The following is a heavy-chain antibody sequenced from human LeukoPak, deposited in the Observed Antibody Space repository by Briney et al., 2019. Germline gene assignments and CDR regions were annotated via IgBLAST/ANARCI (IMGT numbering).Heavy chain of an antibody. CDR3: AREDISGLPYYFYYYMDV. D-gene: IGHD7-27*01. Sequence: ASVKVSCKASGYTLTDYYIHWVRQAPGQGLEWMGWINPNTGGTNYARKFLGRVTMTRDTSISTAYMELSRLRSDDTAVYYCAREDISGLPYYFYYYMDVWGKGTTVTISS. V-gene: IGHV1-2*02. CDR2: INPNTGGT. J-gene: IGHJ6*03. CDR1: GYTLTDYY.